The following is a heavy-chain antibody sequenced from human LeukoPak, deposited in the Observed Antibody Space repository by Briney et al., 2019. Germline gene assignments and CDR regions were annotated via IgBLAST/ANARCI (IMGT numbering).Heavy chain of an antibody. CDR2: IYSGGST. CDR3: AKGGDGYNLDRTQWD. V-gene: IGHV3-53*05. J-gene: IGHJ4*02. D-gene: IGHD5-24*01. Sequence: PGGSLRLSCAASGFTVSSNYMSWVRQAPGKGLEWVSVIYSGGSTYYADSVKGRFTISRDNSKNTLYLQMNSLRAEDTAVYYCAKGGDGYNLDRTQWDWGQGTLVTVSS. CDR1: GFTVSSNY.